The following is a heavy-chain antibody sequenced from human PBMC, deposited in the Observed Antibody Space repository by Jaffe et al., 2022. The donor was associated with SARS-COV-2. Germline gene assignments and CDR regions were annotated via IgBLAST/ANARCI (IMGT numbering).Heavy chain of an antibody. CDR3: TRGEEPGNYYDSSSPPTPSDY. J-gene: IGHJ4*02. V-gene: IGHV3-49*04. Sequence: EVQLVESGGGLVQPGRSLRLSCTASGFTFGDYAMSWVRQAPGKGLEWVGFIRSKAYGGTTEYAASVKGRFTISRDDSKSIAYLQMNSLKTEDTAVYYCTRGEEPGNYYDSSSPPTPSDYWGQGTLVTVSS. D-gene: IGHD3-22*01. CDR1: GFTFGDYA. CDR2: IRSKAYGGTT.